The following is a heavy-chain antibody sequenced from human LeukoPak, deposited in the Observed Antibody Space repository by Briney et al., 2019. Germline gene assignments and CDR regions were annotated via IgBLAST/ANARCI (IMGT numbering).Heavy chain of an antibody. CDR3: ARDEKYYDSSGYFGY. D-gene: IGHD3-22*01. J-gene: IGHJ4*02. Sequence: GASVKVSCKASGYTFTSYGISWVRQAPGQGLEWMGRISAYNGNTNYAQKLQGRVTMTTDTSTSTAYMELRSLRSDDTAVYYCARDEKYYDSSGYFGYWGQGTLVTVSS. CDR1: GYTFTSYG. CDR2: ISAYNGNT. V-gene: IGHV1-18*01.